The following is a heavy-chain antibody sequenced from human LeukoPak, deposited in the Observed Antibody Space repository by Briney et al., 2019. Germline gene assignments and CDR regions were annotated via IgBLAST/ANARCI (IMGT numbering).Heavy chain of an antibody. J-gene: IGHJ4*02. Sequence: SETLSLTCTVSGGSISSSYWSWIRQPPGKGLEWIGSIYYSGSTNYSPSLKSRVTISVDTSKNQFSLKLSSVTAADTAVYYCARRGYYYDTSGYYYFDYWGQGTLVTVSS. CDR3: ARRGYYYDTSGYYYFDY. CDR2: IYYSGST. D-gene: IGHD3-22*01. V-gene: IGHV4-59*01. CDR1: GGSISSSY.